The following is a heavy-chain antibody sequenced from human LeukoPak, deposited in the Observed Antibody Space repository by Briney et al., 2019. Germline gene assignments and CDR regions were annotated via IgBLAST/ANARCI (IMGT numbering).Heavy chain of an antibody. D-gene: IGHD3-9*01. Sequence: SGPALVKPTQTLTLTCTFSGFSLSTSGMCVSWIRQPPGKALEWLALIDWDDDKYYGTSLKTRLTISKDTSKNQVVLTMTNMDPVDTATYYCARTQSSHYDILTGSFDYWGQGTLVTVSS. CDR1: GFSLSTSGMC. CDR3: ARTQSSHYDILTGSFDY. CDR2: IDWDDDK. V-gene: IGHV2-70*01. J-gene: IGHJ4*02.